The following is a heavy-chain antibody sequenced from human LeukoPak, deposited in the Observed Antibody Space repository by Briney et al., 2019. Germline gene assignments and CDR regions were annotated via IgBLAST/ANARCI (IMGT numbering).Heavy chain of an antibody. CDR3: ARVGLGGSPLYYFDY. CDR2: IRYDGSNK. D-gene: IGHD2-15*01. V-gene: IGHV3-30*02. J-gene: IGHJ4*02. Sequence: PGGSLRLSCAASGFTFSSYSMHWVRQAPGKGLEWVAFIRYDGSNKYYADSVKGRFTISRDNSKNTLYLQMNSLRAEDTAVYYCARVGLGGSPLYYFDYWGQGTLVTVSS. CDR1: GFTFSSYS.